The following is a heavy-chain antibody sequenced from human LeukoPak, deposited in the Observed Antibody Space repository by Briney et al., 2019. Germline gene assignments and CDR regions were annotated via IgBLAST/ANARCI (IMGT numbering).Heavy chain of an antibody. Sequence: PGGSLRLSCAVSGFTFSSHKMSWVRQAPGKGLEWVAVISYDGSNKYYADSVKGRFTISRDNSKNTLYLQMNSLRAEDTAVYYCARDLGDYDSSGWPRGGFYYGMDVWGQGTTVTVSS. CDR1: GFTFSSHK. V-gene: IGHV3-30-3*01. D-gene: IGHD6-19*01. J-gene: IGHJ6*02. CDR3: ARDLGDYDSSGWPRGGFYYGMDV. CDR2: ISYDGSNK.